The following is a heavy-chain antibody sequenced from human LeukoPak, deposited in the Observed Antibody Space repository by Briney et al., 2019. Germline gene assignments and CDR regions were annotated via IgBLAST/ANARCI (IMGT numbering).Heavy chain of an antibody. CDR3: ARLGHYYYYMDV. V-gene: IGHV4-39*01. Sequence: ASETLSLTCTVSGGSITSSGYYWGWIRQPPGKGLEWIGNIYHSGITYYNPSLKSRVTISVDTSKNQFSLNLSSVTAADMAVYYCARLGHYYYYMDVWGKGTTVTVSS. D-gene: IGHD1-26*01. CDR2: IYHSGIT. J-gene: IGHJ6*03. CDR1: GGSITSSGYY.